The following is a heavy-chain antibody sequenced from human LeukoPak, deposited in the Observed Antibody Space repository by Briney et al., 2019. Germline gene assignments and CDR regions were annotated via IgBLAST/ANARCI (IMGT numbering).Heavy chain of an antibody. CDR3: ARDTYYYDSSGYYFDY. CDR2: INSDGINT. V-gene: IGHV3-74*01. CDR1: GFTFSNYW. J-gene: IGHJ4*02. Sequence: GGSLRLSCAASGFTFSNYWMHWVRQAPGKGLVWVSRINSDGINTSYADSVKGRFTISRDNAKDSLYLQMNSLRAEDTAVYYCARDTYYYDSSGYYFDYWGQGTLVTVSS. D-gene: IGHD3-22*01.